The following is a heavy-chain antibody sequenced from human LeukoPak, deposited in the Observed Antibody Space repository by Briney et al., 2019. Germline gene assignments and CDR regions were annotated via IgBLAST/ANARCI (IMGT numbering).Heavy chain of an antibody. CDR3: ARAIEYSRHDYYYYYMDV. CDR1: GFTVSSSY. D-gene: IGHD6-6*01. Sequence: GGSLRLSCAASGFTVSSSYMSWVRQAPGKGLEWFSYISSSSSTIYYADSVKGRFTISRDNAKNSLYLQMNSLRAEDTAVYYCARAIEYSRHDYYYYYMDVWGKGTTVTVSS. V-gene: IGHV3-48*01. CDR2: ISSSSSTI. J-gene: IGHJ6*03.